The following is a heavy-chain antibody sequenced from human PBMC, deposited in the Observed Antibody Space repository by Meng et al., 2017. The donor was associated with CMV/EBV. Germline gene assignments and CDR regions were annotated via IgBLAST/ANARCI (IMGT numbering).Heavy chain of an antibody. CDR3: ARDIGTYYDFWSGYYSHYYGMDV. J-gene: IGHJ6*02. CDR1: GFTFSSYS. CDR2: ISSSSSYI. V-gene: IGHV3-21*01. Sequence: GESLKISCAASGFTFSSYSMNWVRQAPGKGLEWVSSISSSSSYIYYADSVKGRFTISRDNAKNSLYLQMNSLRAEDTAVYYCARDIGTYYDFWSGYYSHYYGMDVWGQGTTVTVSS. D-gene: IGHD3-3*01.